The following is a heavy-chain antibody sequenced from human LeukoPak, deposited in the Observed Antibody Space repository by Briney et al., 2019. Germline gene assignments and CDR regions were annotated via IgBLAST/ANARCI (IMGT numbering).Heavy chain of an antibody. Sequence: NPSETLSLTCTVSGGSISSYYWSWIRQPPGKGLEWIGYIYYSRSTNYNPSLKSRVTISVDTSKNQFSLKLSSVTAADTAVYYCARLAYDSSGPNWFDPWGQGTLVTVSS. CDR1: GGSISSYY. D-gene: IGHD3-22*01. CDR2: IYYSRST. CDR3: ARLAYDSSGPNWFDP. J-gene: IGHJ5*02. V-gene: IGHV4-59*08.